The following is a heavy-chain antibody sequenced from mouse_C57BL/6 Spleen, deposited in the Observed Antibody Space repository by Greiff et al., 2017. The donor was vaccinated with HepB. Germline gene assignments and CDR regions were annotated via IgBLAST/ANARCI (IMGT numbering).Heavy chain of an antibody. D-gene: IGHD3-3*01. J-gene: IGHJ4*01. Sequence: QVQLQQPGAELVKPGASVKMSCKASGYTFTSYWITWVKQRPGQGLEWIGDIYPGSGSTNYNEKFKSKATLTVDTASSTAYMQLSSLTSEDSAVYYCAREGFYYYAMDYWGQGTSVTVSS. CDR1: GYTFTSYW. V-gene: IGHV1-55*01. CDR2: IYPGSGST. CDR3: AREGFYYYAMDY.